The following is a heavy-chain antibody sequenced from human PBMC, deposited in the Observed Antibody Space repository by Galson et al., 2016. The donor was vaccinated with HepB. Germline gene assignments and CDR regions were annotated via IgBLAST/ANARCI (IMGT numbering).Heavy chain of an antibody. D-gene: IGHD3-3*01. CDR3: ARGSGFLIDY. CDR1: GFTLGGYW. V-gene: IGHV3-7*03. J-gene: IGHJ4*02. CDR2: IKEDGSEK. Sequence: SLRLSCAASGFTLGGYWMNWVRQAPGKGLEWVAIIKEDGSEKYYADSVRGRFTISRDNAKNSLSLQMNSLRAEDTAVYYCARGSGFLIDYWGQGTPVTVSS.